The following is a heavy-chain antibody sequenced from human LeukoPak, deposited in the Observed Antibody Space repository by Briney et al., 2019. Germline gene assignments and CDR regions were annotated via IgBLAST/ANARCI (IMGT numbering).Heavy chain of an antibody. V-gene: IGHV3-23*01. Sequence: GWALTLSCAASGCTLRSYARIWVGQAPGKGLEGVSAISGSGGSTYYADSVKGRFTISRDNSKNTQYLQMNSLRADDRAVYYCAKGHLYYYDSSGYSFDYWGQGTLVTVSS. CDR1: GCTLRSYA. CDR2: ISGSGGST. J-gene: IGHJ4*02. CDR3: AKGHLYYYDSSGYSFDY. D-gene: IGHD3-22*01.